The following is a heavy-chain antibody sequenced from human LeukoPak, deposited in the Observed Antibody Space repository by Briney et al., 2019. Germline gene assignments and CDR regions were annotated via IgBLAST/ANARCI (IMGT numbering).Heavy chain of an antibody. CDR3: ARASFMVSTVYYYMDV. CDR2: MYTSGST. D-gene: IGHD5/OR15-5a*01. Sequence: SETLSLTCTVSGGSISSGSYYWSWIRQPAGKGLEWIGRMYTSGSTNYNPSLKSRVTISVDTSKNQFSLKLSSVTAADTAVYYCARASFMVSTVYYYMDVWGKGTTVTISS. CDR1: GGSISSGSYY. J-gene: IGHJ6*03. V-gene: IGHV4-61*02.